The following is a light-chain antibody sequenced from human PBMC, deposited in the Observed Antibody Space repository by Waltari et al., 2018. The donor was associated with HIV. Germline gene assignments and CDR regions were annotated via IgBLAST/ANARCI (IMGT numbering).Light chain of an antibody. CDR3: SSYAGSNNFV. V-gene: IGLV2-8*01. CDR2: EVS. CDR1: SSDVGGYNY. J-gene: IGLJ1*01. Sequence: QSALTQPPSDSGSPGQSVTISCTGTSSDVGGYNYVSWYQQHPGKAPKLMIYEVSKRPSGVPDRFSGSKSGNTASLTVSGLQPKDEADYYCSSYAGSNNFVFGTGTKVTVL.